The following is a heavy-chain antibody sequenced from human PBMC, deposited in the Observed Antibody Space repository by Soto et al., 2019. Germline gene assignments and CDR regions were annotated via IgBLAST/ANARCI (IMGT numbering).Heavy chain of an antibody. CDR3: AKGMVPDQ. Sequence: EVHLLESGGGFVQPGGSLRLSCAASGFSFRQYAMIWVRKAPGKGLEWVSAITATGTHYADSVKGRFTISRDSSKSTLYIDINNLRVEDTAVYYCAKGMVPDQWGQGTLITVSS. CDR1: GFSFRQYA. V-gene: IGHV3-23*01. D-gene: IGHD6-13*01. CDR2: ITATGT. J-gene: IGHJ5*02.